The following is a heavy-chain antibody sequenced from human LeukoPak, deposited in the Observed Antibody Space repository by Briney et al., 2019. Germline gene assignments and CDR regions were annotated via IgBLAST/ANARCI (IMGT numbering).Heavy chain of an antibody. CDR2: ISGSGGST. Sequence: GGSLRLSSAASGFTFSSYAMTWVRQSPGKGLEWVSAISGSGGSTYYADSVKGRFTISRDNSKNTLYLQMNSLRAEDTAVYYCAKAGIMGSGFLNWFDPWGQGTLVTVSS. CDR1: GFTFSSYA. D-gene: IGHD6-19*01. V-gene: IGHV3-23*01. CDR3: AKAGIMGSGFLNWFDP. J-gene: IGHJ5*02.